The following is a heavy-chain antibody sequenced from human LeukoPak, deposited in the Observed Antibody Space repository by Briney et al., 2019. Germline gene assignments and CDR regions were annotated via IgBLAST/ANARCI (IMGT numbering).Heavy chain of an antibody. V-gene: IGHV3-21*01. CDR2: ISSSSSYI. CDR3: ARESIVGATSWFDP. Sequence: PGGSLRLSCAASGFTFSSYSMNWVRQAPGKGLVWVSSISSSSSYIYYADSVKGRFTISRDNAKNSLYLQMNSLRAEDTAVYYCARESIVGATSWFDPWGQGTLVTVSS. D-gene: IGHD1-26*01. J-gene: IGHJ5*02. CDR1: GFTFSSYS.